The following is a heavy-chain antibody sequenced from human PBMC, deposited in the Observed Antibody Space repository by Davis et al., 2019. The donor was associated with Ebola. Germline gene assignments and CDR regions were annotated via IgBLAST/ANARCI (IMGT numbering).Heavy chain of an antibody. Sequence: GESLKISCAASGFTFSSYAMHWLRQAPGKGLEWVAVIAYDGSNKYYADSVKGRFTISRDNSKNTLYLQMNSLRAEDTAVYYCARDGVKIIVATIGYWGQGTLVTVSS. V-gene: IGHV3-30-3*01. CDR2: IAYDGSNK. CDR3: ARDGVKIIVATIGY. J-gene: IGHJ4*02. CDR1: GFTFSSYA. D-gene: IGHD5-12*01.